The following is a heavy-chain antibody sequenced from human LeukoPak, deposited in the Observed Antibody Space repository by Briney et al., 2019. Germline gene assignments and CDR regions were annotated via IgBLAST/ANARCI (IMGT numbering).Heavy chain of an antibody. CDR2: ISSSSSDI. J-gene: IGHJ5*02. D-gene: IGHD6-13*01. CDR1: GFTFSAFS. CDR3: ARDATAAVSWFDP. Sequence: GGSLRLSCAASGFTFSAFSMNWVRQAPGKGLEWVSAISSSSSDIYYTDSVKGRFTISRDNANNFLYLQVSSLRAEDTAVYYCARDATAAVSWFDPWGQGTLVTVSS. V-gene: IGHV3-21*01.